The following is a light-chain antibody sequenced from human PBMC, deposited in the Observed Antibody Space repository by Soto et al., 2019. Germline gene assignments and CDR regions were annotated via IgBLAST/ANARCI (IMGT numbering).Light chain of an antibody. CDR1: QSVNNF. CDR2: EAS. Sequence: EIVLTHSPATLSLSPWEIATLSCRASQSVNNFLAWYQQRPGQAPRLLMYEASNRATGVPARFSGSGSGTDFTLTISSLEPEDFAIYYCQQRRNWPPTFGQGTRLEIK. CDR3: QQRRNWPPT. J-gene: IGKJ5*01. V-gene: IGKV3-11*01.